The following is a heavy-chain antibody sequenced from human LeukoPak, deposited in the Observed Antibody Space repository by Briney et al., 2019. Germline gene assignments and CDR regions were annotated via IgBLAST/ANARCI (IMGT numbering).Heavy chain of an antibody. Sequence: SQTLSLTCAISGDSVSSISVAWNWIRQSPSRGLEWLGRTYYRSKWYYEYAVSVKSRINISPDTSKNQFSLQLTSVTPEDTAVYYCSLARSQYHYGMDVWGQGTTVTVSS. CDR1: GDSVSSISVA. CDR2: TYYRSKWYY. J-gene: IGHJ6*02. V-gene: IGHV6-1*01. CDR3: SLARSQYHYGMDV.